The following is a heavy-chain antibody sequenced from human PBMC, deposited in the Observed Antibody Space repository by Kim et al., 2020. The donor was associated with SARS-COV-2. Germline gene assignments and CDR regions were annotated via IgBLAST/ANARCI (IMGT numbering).Heavy chain of an antibody. J-gene: IGHJ4*02. V-gene: IGHV3-53*01. Sequence: GGSLRLSCAASGFTVSSNYMSWVHQAPGKGLEWVSVIYSGGSTYYADSVKGRFTISRDNSKNTLYLQMNSLRAEDTAVYYCARATYGGNSPPIDYWGQGTLVTVSS. CDR2: IYSGGST. CDR1: GFTVSSNY. CDR3: ARATYGGNSPPIDY. D-gene: IGHD2-21*02.